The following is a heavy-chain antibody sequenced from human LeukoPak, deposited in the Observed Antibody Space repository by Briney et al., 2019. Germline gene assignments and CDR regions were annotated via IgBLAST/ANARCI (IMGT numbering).Heavy chain of an antibody. D-gene: IGHD3-3*01. J-gene: IGHJ6*02. CDR2: ISAYNGNT. CDR3: ARDSLYYDFWSGPDYYYYGMDV. CDR1: GYTFTSYG. V-gene: IGHV1-18*01. Sequence: ASVKVSCKASGYTFTSYGISWVRQAPGQGLEWMGWISAYNGNTNYAQKLQGRVTMTTDTSTSTAYMELRSLRSDDTAVYYCARDSLYYDFWSGPDYYYYGMDVWGQGTTVTVSS.